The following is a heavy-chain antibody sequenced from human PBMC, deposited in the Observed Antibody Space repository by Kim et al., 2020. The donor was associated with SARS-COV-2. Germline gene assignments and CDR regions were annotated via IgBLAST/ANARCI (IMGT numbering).Heavy chain of an antibody. CDR1: GGSISSSSYY. V-gene: IGHV4-39*01. CDR2: IYYSGST. CDR3: ARNYDSSGYYLKSYYFDY. J-gene: IGHJ4*02. D-gene: IGHD3-22*01. Sequence: SETLSLTCTVSGGSISSSSYYWGWIRQPPWKGLEWIGSIYYSGSTYYNPSLKSRVTISVDTSKNQFSLKLSSVTAADTAVYYCARNYDSSGYYLKSYYFDYWGQGTLVTVSS.